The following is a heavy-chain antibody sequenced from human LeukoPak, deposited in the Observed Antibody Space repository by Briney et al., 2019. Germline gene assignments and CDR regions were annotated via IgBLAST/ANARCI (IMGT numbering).Heavy chain of an antibody. V-gene: IGHV3-33*08. J-gene: IGHJ4*02. CDR1: GFTFSNYG. CDR2: IWYDGSNK. Sequence: GGSLRLSCAASGFTFSNYGIHWARQAPGKGLEWVAVIWYDGSNKYYADSVKGRFTISRDNSKNTLYLQMNSLRAEDTAVYYCARDAVYSSSWQYYWGQGTLVTVSS. CDR3: ARDAVYSSSWQYY. D-gene: IGHD6-13*01.